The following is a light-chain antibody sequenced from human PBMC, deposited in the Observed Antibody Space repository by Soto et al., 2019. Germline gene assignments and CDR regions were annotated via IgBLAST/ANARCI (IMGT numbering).Light chain of an antibody. J-gene: IGKJ3*01. Sequence: DIQLTQSPSFLSASVGDRIIITCRASQGIDHYLTWFQQIPGKAPKLLIYGATALQGGVPSRFSGTVSGTEFTLTISSLQPEDFATYYCQQIKSYPFTFGPGTKVDIK. CDR2: GAT. V-gene: IGKV1-9*01. CDR3: QQIKSYPFT. CDR1: QGIDHY.